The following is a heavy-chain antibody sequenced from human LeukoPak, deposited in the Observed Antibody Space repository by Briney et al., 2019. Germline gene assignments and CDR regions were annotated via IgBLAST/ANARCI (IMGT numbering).Heavy chain of an antibody. CDR1: GFTFSSYE. CDR3: ARDWDLPTYFDS. J-gene: IGHJ4*02. Sequence: GGPLRLSCAASGFTFSSYEMNWVRQAPGKGLEWVSYISSSGSTIYYADSVKGRFTISRDNSKNTLYLQMNSLRAEDTAVYYCARDWDLPTYFDSWGQGTLVTVSS. D-gene: IGHD1-26*01. CDR2: ISSSGSTI. V-gene: IGHV3-48*03.